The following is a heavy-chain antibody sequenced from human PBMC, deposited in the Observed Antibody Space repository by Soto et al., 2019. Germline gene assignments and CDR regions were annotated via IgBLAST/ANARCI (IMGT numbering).Heavy chain of an antibody. J-gene: IGHJ5*02. D-gene: IGHD3-3*01. V-gene: IGHV3-23*01. CDR2: ISGGGSDT. CDR1: GFTFRSYA. CDR3: AKDDSLEWFFPLDA. Sequence: EVHLLESGGGLVQPGGSLRLSCSASGFTFRSYAMSWVRHAPGKGLEWVSGISGGGSDTYYSDSVRGRFTISRDNSKNTLYLQMNSLRVEDSAVYFSAKDDSLEWFFPLDAWGQGTLVTVSS.